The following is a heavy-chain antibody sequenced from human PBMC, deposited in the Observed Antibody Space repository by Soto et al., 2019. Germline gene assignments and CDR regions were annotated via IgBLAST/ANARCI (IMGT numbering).Heavy chain of an antibody. CDR1: GGSISSGGYS. CDR3: ATRDDIKFY. Sequence: SETLSLTCAVSGGSISSGGYSWTWVRQPPGKGLEWIGESHQNGNPNYNSSLGSRVTVSVDKSKNQFSLKLSSVTVADTAVYYCATRDDIKFYWGQGTLVTVSS. J-gene: IGHJ4*02. V-gene: IGHV4-4*02. CDR2: SHQNGNP.